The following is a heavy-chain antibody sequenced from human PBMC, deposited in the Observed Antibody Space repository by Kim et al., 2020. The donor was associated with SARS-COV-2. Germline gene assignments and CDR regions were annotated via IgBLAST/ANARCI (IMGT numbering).Heavy chain of an antibody. CDR1: GGSISSSNW. D-gene: IGHD3-10*01. CDR3: ARDPTYYYGSGSKSLPPYWYFDL. Sequence: SETLSLTCAVSGGSISSSNWWSWVRQPPGKGLEWIGEIYHSGSTNYNPSLKSRVTISVDKSKNQFSLKLSSVTAADTAVYCCARDPTYYYGSGSKSLPPYWYFDLWGRGTMVTVS. CDR2: IYHSGST. J-gene: IGHJ2*01. V-gene: IGHV4-4*01.